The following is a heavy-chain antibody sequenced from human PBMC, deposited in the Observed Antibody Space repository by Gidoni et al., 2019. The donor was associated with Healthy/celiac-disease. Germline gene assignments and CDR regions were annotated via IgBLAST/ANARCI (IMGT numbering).Heavy chain of an antibody. V-gene: IGHV3-48*01. CDR1: GFTFSSYS. CDR2: ISSSSSTI. J-gene: IGHJ4*02. Sequence: EVQLVESGGGLVQPGGSLRLSCAASGFTFSSYSMNWVRQAPGKGLEWVSYISSSSSTIYYADSVKGRFTISRDKAKNSLYLQMNSLRAEDTAVYYCARAYPNDFWSGYPTFDYWGQGTLVTVSS. CDR3: ARAYPNDFWSGYPTFDY. D-gene: IGHD3-3*01.